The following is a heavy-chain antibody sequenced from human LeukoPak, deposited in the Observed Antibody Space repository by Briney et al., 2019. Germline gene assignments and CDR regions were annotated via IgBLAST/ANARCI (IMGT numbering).Heavy chain of an antibody. J-gene: IGHJ6*03. D-gene: IGHD2-2*01. CDR3: ARDRVVPADPFTGYYYYMDV. CDR1: GITFSSYS. V-gene: IGHV3-21*01. Sequence: GGSLRLSCAGSGITFSSYSMNWVRQAPGKGLEWVSSISSSSNYIYYADSVKGRFTISRDNAKNSLYLQMNSLRAEDTAVYYCARDRVVPADPFTGYYYYMDVWGKGTTVTVSS. CDR2: ISSSSNYI.